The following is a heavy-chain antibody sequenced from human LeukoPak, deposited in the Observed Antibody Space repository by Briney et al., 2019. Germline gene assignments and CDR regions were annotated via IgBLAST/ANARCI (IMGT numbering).Heavy chain of an antibody. CDR2: IYYSGST. CDR1: GGSISSSSYY. CDR3: ARDLGGYSSGWYLDY. Sequence: SETLSLTCTVSGGSISSSSYYWGWIRQPPGKGLEWIGSIYYSGSTYYNPSLKSRVTISVDTSKNQFSLKLSSVTAADTAVYYCARDLGGYSSGWYLDYWGQGTLVTVSS. D-gene: IGHD6-19*01. V-gene: IGHV4-39*07. J-gene: IGHJ4*02.